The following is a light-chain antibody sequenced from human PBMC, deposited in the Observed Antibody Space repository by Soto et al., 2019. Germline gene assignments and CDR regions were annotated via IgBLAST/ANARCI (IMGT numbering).Light chain of an antibody. CDR3: QSYDSSLSGVV. CDR1: SSNIGAGYD. CDR2: GNS. J-gene: IGLJ2*01. Sequence: QSVLTQPHSVSGAPGQRVTISFTWSSSNIGAGYDVHWYQQLPGTAPKLLIYGNSNRPSGVPDRFSGSKSGTSTSLAITGLQAEDEADYDSQSYDSSLSGVVFGGGTKLTVL. V-gene: IGLV1-40*01.